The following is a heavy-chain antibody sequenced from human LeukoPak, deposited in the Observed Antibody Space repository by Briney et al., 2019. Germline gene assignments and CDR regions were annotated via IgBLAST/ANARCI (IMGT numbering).Heavy chain of an antibody. CDR1: GGSISSYY. V-gene: IGHV4-59*01. D-gene: IGHD3-22*01. CDR3: ARTGDSSGYYYASYCFDY. Sequence: PSETLSLTCTVSGGSISSYYWSWIRQPPVKGLEWVGYIYYSGSTNYNPSLKSRVTISVDTSKNQFSLRLSSVTAADTAVYYCARTGDSSGYYYASYCFDYWGQGTLVTVSS. J-gene: IGHJ4*02. CDR2: IYYSGST.